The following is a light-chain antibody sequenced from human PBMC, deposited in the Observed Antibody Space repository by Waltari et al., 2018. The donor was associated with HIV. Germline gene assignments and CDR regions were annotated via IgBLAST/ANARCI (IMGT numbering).Light chain of an antibody. J-gene: IGLJ2*01. V-gene: IGLV2-8*01. CDR1: SSAVGGYNY. Sequence: QSALTQPPSASGSPGQSVTLSCTGTSSAVGGYNYVSWHQQHPGKAPKRMIYDVIKRPSGVPDRFSGSKSGNTASLTVSGLQPEDEADYYCSSHAGSKVVFGGGTRLTVL. CDR3: SSHAGSKVV. CDR2: DVI.